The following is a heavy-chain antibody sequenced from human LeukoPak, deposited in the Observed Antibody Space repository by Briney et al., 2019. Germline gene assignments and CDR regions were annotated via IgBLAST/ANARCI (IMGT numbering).Heavy chain of an antibody. Sequence: GASVKVSCKASGYTFTDYYMHWVRQAPGQGLEWMGWINPNSGGTNYAQKFQGRVTMTRDTSISTAYMELSRLRSDDTAVYYCARAGRGQWLVSRWFDPWGQGTLVTVSS. CDR3: ARAGRGQWLVSRWFDP. V-gene: IGHV1-2*02. J-gene: IGHJ5*02. D-gene: IGHD6-19*01. CDR2: INPNSGGT. CDR1: GYTFTDYY.